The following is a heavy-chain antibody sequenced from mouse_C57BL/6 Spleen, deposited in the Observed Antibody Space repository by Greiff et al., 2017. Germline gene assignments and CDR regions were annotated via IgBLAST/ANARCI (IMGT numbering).Heavy chain of an antibody. D-gene: IGHD1-1*01. CDR3: TRRAVVARYFDV. J-gene: IGHJ1*03. Sequence: EVQLQESGTVLARPGASVKMSCKTSGYTFTSYWMHWVKQRPGPGLEWIGALYPGNSDTSYNQKFKGKAKLTAVTSASTAYMELSSLTNEDSAVYYCTRRAVVARYFDVWGTGTTVTVSS. V-gene: IGHV1-5*01. CDR2: LYPGNSDT. CDR1: GYTFTSYW.